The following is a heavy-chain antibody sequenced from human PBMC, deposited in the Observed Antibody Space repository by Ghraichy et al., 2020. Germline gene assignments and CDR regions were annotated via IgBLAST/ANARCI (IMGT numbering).Heavy chain of an antibody. V-gene: IGHV1-2*02. J-gene: IGHJ1*01. CDR1: GYTFTGYY. CDR3: ARVAADGTAKYFQH. Sequence: ASVKVSCKASGYTFTGYYMHWVRQAPVQGLEWMGWINPNSGGTNYAQKFQGRVTMTRDTSISTAYMELSRLRSDDTAVYYCARVAADGTAKYFQHWGQGTLVTVSS. CDR2: INPNSGGT. D-gene: IGHD1-7*01.